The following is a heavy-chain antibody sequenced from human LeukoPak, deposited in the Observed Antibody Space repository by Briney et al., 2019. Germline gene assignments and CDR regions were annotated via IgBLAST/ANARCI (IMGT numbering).Heavy chain of an antibody. D-gene: IGHD6-13*01. CDR2: ISAYNGNT. V-gene: IGHV1-18*01. CDR1: GYTFTSYG. J-gene: IGHJ6*02. CDR3: ARGLYSSSWYGGNYYYGMDV. Sequence: GASVKVSCKASGYTFTSYGTSGGRQPPGQGLDWRGWISAYNGNTNYAQKLQGRVTMITDTSTSTAYMELRSLRSDDTAVYYCARGLYSSSWYGGNYYYGMDVWGQGTTVTVSS.